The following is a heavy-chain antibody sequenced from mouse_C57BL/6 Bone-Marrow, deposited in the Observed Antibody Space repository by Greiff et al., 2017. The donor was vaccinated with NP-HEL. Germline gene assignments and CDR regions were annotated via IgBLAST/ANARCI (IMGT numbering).Heavy chain of an antibody. Sequence: QVQLQQPGAELVMPGASVKLSCKASGYTFTSYWMHWVKQRPGQGLEWIGEIDPSDSYTNYNQKFKGKSTLTVDKSSSTAYMQLSSLTSEDSAVYYGARYYYYGSSYAGAYYAMDYWGQGTSVTVSS. D-gene: IGHD1-1*01. CDR3: ARYYYYGSSYAGAYYAMDY. J-gene: IGHJ4*01. CDR1: GYTFTSYW. CDR2: IDPSDSYT. V-gene: IGHV1-69*01.